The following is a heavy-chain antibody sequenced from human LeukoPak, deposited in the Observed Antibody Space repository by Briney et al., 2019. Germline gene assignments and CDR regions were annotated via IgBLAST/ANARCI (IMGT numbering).Heavy chain of an antibody. CDR3: ARVDGDYPYYYYYMDV. Sequence: ASVKVSCKASGYTFTSYYMHWVRQAPGQGLEWMGWISAYNGNTNYAQKLQGRVTMTTDTSTSTAYMELRSLRSDDTAVYYCARVDGDYPYYYYYMDVWGKGATVTVSS. CDR2: ISAYNGNT. V-gene: IGHV1-18*04. CDR1: GYTFTSYY. J-gene: IGHJ6*03. D-gene: IGHD4-17*01.